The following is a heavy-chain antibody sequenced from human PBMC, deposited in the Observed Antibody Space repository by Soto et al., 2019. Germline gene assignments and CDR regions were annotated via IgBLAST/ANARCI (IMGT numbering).Heavy chain of an antibody. CDR1: GFTFSNYA. V-gene: IGHV3-23*01. CDR2: ITGSGGST. J-gene: IGHJ3*01. D-gene: IGHD4-17*01. CDR3: ANSYGGHMIWVYDAFDL. Sequence: EVQLLESGGGLVQPGGSLRLSCAASGFTFSNYAMSWVRQAPGKGLEWVSAITGSGGSTYYADSVKGGFTISRDNSKNTKNLLLNRLRAVETDVYSCANSYGGHMIWVYDAFDLWGQGTMVTVSS.